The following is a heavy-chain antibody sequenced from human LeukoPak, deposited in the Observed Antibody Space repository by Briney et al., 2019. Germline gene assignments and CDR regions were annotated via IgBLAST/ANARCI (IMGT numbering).Heavy chain of an antibody. CDR2: IGTSTSTI. J-gene: IGHJ4*02. CDR1: GFTFSSYS. V-gene: IGHV3-48*01. D-gene: IGHD7-27*01. Sequence: GGSLRLSCAASGFTFSSYSMNWVRQAPGKGVEWVSYIGTSTSTIYQADSVKGRFTISRDNAKNSLYLQMNSLRAEDTAVYYCARCRGGNWVDYWGQGTLVTVSS. CDR3: ARCRGGNWVDY.